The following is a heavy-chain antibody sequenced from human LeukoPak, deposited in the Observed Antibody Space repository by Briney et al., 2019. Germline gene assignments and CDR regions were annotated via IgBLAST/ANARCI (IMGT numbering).Heavy chain of an antibody. CDR1: GFTFSSYS. Sequence: PGGSLRLSCAASGFTFSSYSMNWVRQAPGKGLEWVSYISSSSSTIYYADSVKGRFTISRDNAKNSLYLQMNSLRAEDTAVYYCAGIAAAVPFDYWGQGTLVTVSS. CDR3: AGIAAAVPFDY. CDR2: ISSSSSTI. J-gene: IGHJ4*02. D-gene: IGHD6-13*01. V-gene: IGHV3-48*01.